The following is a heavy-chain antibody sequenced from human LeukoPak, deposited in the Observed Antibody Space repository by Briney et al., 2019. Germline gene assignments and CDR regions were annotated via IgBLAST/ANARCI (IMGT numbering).Heavy chain of an antibody. D-gene: IGHD6-19*01. J-gene: IGHJ3*02. CDR3: ARYXSGWVPGKGAFDI. Sequence: SETLSLTCTVSGGSISSYYWSCIRQPAGKGLECIGRIYTSGSTNYNPSLKSRVTISVDKSNNQFSLKLTSVTAADTAVYYCARYXSGWVPGKGAFDIWGQGTMVTVSS. V-gene: IGHV4-4*07. CDR2: IYTSGST. CDR1: GGSISSYY.